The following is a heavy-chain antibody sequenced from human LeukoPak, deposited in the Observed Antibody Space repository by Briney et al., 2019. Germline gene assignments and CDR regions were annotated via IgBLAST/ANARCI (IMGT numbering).Heavy chain of an antibody. Sequence: PGRSLRLSCTASGFTFGDHAKSWVRQAPGKGLEWVGFIRSKAYGGTTEYAASVKGRFTIARDDSKSIAYLQMNSLKTEDTAVYHCTRARAEYDGDRLYFDYWGQGTLVTVSS. V-gene: IGHV3-49*04. CDR2: IRSKAYGGTT. CDR3: TRARAEYDGDRLYFDY. D-gene: IGHD4-17*01. J-gene: IGHJ4*02. CDR1: GFTFGDHA.